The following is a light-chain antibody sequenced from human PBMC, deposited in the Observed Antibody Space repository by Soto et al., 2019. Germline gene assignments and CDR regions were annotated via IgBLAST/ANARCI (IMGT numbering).Light chain of an antibody. Sequence: DIVMTQSPDSLAVSLGERATINCKSSQSVLYSSNNRNYLAWYQQKPGQPPKLLIYWASTRESGVPDRFSGSGSGTDFTLTISSLQAEDVAVYCCQQYYNTPQTFGQGTNLEIK. CDR2: WAS. J-gene: IGKJ2*01. CDR1: QSVLYSSNNRNY. CDR3: QQYYNTPQT. V-gene: IGKV4-1*01.